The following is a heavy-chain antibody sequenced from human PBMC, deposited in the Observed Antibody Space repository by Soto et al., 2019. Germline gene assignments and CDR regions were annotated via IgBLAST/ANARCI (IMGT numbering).Heavy chain of an antibody. Sequence: GASVKVSCKASGGTFSSYAISWVRQAPGQGLEWMGGIIPIFGTANYAQKFQGRVTITADESTSTAYMELSSLRSEDTAVYYCASHLIAASYYYYYGMDVWGQGPTVTVYS. CDR1: GGTFSSYA. J-gene: IGHJ6*02. CDR3: ASHLIAASYYYYYGMDV. D-gene: IGHD6-13*01. CDR2: IIPIFGTA. V-gene: IGHV1-69*13.